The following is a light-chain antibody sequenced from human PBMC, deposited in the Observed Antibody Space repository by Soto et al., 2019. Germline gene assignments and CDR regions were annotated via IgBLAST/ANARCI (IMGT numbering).Light chain of an antibody. CDR3: QQRSNWPIT. CDR2: DAS. Sequence: DIVMTQSPDCLAVSPGERATLSCRASQNINRYLAWYHQKPGQPPRLLIYDASTRATGIPARFSGSGSGTDFTLTISSLEPEDFAVYYCQQRSNWPITFGQGTRLEIK. J-gene: IGKJ5*01. CDR1: QNINRY. V-gene: IGKV3-11*01.